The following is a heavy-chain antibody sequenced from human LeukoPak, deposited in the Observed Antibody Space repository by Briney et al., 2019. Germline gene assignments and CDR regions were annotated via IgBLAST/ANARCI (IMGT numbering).Heavy chain of an antibody. CDR1: GFTFSSYW. D-gene: IGHD1-26*01. CDR2: INSDGSST. CDR3: ARGKVGTAAFDN. Sequence: PGGSLRLSCAASGFTFSSYWMHWVRQAPGKGLVWVSRINSDGSSTSYADSAKGRFTISRDKAKNTLYLQMNSLRAEDTAVYYCARGKVGTAAFDNWGQGALVTVSS. J-gene: IGHJ4*02. V-gene: IGHV3-74*01.